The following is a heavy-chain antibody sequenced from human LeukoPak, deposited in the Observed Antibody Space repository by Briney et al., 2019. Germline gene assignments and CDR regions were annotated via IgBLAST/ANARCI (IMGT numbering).Heavy chain of an antibody. D-gene: IGHD6-13*01. Sequence: GGSLRLSCAVSGFTFSSFGMNWVRQAPGKGLDGVAVISYDGSNKYYADSVRGRFTISRDNSKNTLHLQMNSLRTEDTAVYYCAKELYSTTWYDYWGQGTLVTVS. CDR1: GFTFSSFG. CDR2: ISYDGSNK. J-gene: IGHJ4*02. V-gene: IGHV3-30*18. CDR3: AKELYSTTWYDY.